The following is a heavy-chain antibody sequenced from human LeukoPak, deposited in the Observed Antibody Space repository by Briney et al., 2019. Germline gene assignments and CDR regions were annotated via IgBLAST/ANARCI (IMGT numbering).Heavy chain of an antibody. V-gene: IGHV3-30*18. CDR2: ISYDGSTE. CDR3: AKDKSYYGSGSDFDY. CDR1: GFTFIHYG. J-gene: IGHJ4*02. D-gene: IGHD3-10*01. Sequence: GRSLRLSCAASGFTFIHYGMHWVRQAPDKGREWVALISYDGSTEYYADSVKGGFTISRDNSTNTLFLQMNRLRAEDTAMYYCAKDKSYYGSGSDFDYWGQGTLVTVPS.